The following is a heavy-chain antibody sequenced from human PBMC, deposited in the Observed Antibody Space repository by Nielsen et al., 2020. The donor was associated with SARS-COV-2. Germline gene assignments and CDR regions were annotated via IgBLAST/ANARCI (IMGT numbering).Heavy chain of an antibody. Sequence: GESLKISCAASGFTFSDYYMSWVRQAPGKGLEWVANIKQDGSEKYYVDSVKGRFTISRDNAKNSLYLQMNSLRAEDTAVYYCARETYSSSFDYWGQGTLVTVSS. CDR2: IKQDGSEK. J-gene: IGHJ4*02. CDR1: GFTFSDYY. CDR3: ARETYSSSFDY. V-gene: IGHV3-7*05. D-gene: IGHD6-6*01.